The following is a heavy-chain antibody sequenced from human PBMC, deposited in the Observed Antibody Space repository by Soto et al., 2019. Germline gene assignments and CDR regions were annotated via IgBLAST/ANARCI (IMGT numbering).Heavy chain of an antibody. CDR1: GFTFSSYA. J-gene: IGHJ6*02. CDR2: ISGSGGST. CDR3: AKYLPYYYDSSGYYGYYYGMDV. Sequence: GGSLRLSCAASGFTFSSYAMSWVRQSPGKGLEWVSAISGSGGSTYYADSVKGRFTISRDNSKNTLYLQMNSLRAEDTAVYYCAKYLPYYYDSSGYYGYYYGMDVWGQGTTVTVSS. V-gene: IGHV3-23*01. D-gene: IGHD3-22*01.